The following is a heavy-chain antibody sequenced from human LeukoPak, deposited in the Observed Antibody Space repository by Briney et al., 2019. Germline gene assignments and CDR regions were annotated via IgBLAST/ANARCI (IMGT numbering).Heavy chain of an antibody. CDR3: AGNKGIVVARLDY. D-gene: IGHD3-22*01. J-gene: IGHJ4*02. V-gene: IGHV1-69*13. CDR1: GGTFSSYA. CDR2: IIPIFGTA. Sequence: GASVKVFCKASGGTFSSYAISWVRQAPGQGLEWMGGIIPIFGTANYAQKFQGRVTITADESTSTAYMELSSLRSEDTAVYYCAGNKGIVVARLDYWGQGTLVTVSS.